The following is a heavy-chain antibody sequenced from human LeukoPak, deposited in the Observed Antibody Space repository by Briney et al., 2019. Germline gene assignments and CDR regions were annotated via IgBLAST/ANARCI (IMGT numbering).Heavy chain of an antibody. D-gene: IGHD6-19*01. CDR1: GFTFSDYY. CDR3: AKSRYSSGWYFDY. J-gene: IGHJ4*02. Sequence: PGGSLRLSCAASGFTFSDYYMSWIRQAPGKGLEWVSYISGSGSTIYYADSVKGRFTILRDNAKNSLDLQMNSLRAEDTAVYYCAKSRYSSGWYFDYWGQGTLVIVSS. V-gene: IGHV3-11*01. CDR2: ISGSGSTI.